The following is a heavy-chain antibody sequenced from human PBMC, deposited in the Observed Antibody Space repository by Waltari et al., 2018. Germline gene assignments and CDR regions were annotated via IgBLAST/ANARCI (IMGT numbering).Heavy chain of an antibody. V-gene: IGHV3-7*04. D-gene: IGHD3-10*01. J-gene: IGHJ4*02. CDR1: GFTFNSYW. CDR3: ARGSNGAFDY. Sequence: EVQLVESGGSLVQPGGSLRLSCAASGFTFNSYWIYWIRQAPGKGLEWVADIKGDGGEKYYVDSVKGRFTISRDNAKNSLYQEMNSLRAEDTAVYFCARGSNGAFDYWGQGTLVTVSS. CDR2: IKGDGGEK.